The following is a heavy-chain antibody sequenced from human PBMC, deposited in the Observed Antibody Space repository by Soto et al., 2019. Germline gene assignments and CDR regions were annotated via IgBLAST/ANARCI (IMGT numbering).Heavy chain of an antibody. V-gene: IGHV3-30*18. CDR3: AKVASGSRYMDV. CDR2: ISFEGSDK. D-gene: IGHD3-10*01. CDR1: GFTFSSDG. J-gene: IGHJ6*03. Sequence: QVQLVESGGGVVQPGRSLRLSCEASGFTFSSDGMHWVRQAPGKGLEWVALISFEGSDKYYADSVKGRFTISRDNSNNTMYLQMTSLRAEDTAVYYCAKVASGSRYMDVWGKGTTVTVSS.